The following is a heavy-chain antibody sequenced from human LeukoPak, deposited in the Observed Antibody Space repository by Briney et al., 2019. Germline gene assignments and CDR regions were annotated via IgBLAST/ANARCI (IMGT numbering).Heavy chain of an antibody. Sequence: GSLRLSCAASGFTVSSNYMSWVRQAPGKGLEWVSVIYSGGSTYYADSVKGRFTISRDNSKNTLYLQMNSLRAEDTAVYYCARGGAMIDYYYCMDVWGQGTTVTVSS. V-gene: IGHV3-66*01. D-gene: IGHD3-22*01. CDR2: IYSGGST. CDR1: GFTVSSNY. CDR3: ARGGAMIDYYYCMDV. J-gene: IGHJ6*02.